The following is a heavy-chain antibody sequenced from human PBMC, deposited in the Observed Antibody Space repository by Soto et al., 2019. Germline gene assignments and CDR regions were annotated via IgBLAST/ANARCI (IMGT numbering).Heavy chain of an antibody. V-gene: IGHV3-53*04. CDR3: ARELFTGDYYGSGCNWFDP. CDR1: GFTFSSNY. CDR2: IYSGGST. J-gene: IGHJ5*02. Sequence: GGSLRLSCAASGFTFSSNYMSWVRQAPGKGLEWVSVIYSGGSTEYADSVKGRFNISRHNSKNRLCLQMNRLRAEDTAVYYCARELFTGDYYGSGCNWFDPWGQGTLVTVSS. D-gene: IGHD3-10*01.